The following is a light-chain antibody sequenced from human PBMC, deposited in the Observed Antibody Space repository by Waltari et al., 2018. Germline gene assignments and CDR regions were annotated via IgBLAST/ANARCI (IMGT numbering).Light chain of an antibody. V-gene: IGKV3-20*01. CDR2: GTF. J-gene: IGKJ4*01. CDR1: QTMRTTY. CDR3: QQYDISPLT. Sequence: EIVLTQFPGTLSLSPGEGATLSCRTSQTMRTTYLAWYQQKPGQAPTLLIYGTFTRATGIPDRFTGSGSGTDFSLTISSLEPEDFATYYCQQYDISPLTFGGGTKVEIK.